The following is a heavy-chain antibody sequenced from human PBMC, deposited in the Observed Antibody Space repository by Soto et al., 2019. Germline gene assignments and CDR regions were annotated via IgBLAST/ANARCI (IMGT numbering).Heavy chain of an antibody. J-gene: IGHJ4*02. D-gene: IGHD2-21*02. V-gene: IGHV1-18*01. Sequence: QVQLVQSGAEVKKPGASVKVSCKASGYTFTNFGISWVRQAPGQGLEWMGWISAYNGNTNYAQKFQGRVTRTTDTSTSTAYMEVRSLRCDDTAVYYCARGVTPIDYWGQGTLVTVSS. CDR2: ISAYNGNT. CDR3: ARGVTPIDY. CDR1: GYTFTNFG.